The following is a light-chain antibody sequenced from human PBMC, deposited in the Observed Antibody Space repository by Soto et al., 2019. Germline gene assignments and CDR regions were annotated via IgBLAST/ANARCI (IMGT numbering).Light chain of an antibody. V-gene: IGKV1-5*03. Sequence: DIQMTQSPSTLSASVGDRVTITCRASQSISSWLAWYQQKPGKAPKLLIYKASSLESGVPSRFSGSGSGTEFTLTISSLQPDDFATYYCHQYNSYSHTFGQGTKLEIK. J-gene: IGKJ2*01. CDR1: QSISSW. CDR3: HQYNSYSHT. CDR2: KAS.